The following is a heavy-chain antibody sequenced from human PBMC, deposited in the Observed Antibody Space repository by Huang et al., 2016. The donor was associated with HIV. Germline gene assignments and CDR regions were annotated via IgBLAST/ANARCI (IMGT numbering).Heavy chain of an antibody. CDR2: FDPESGET. CDR3: ATGFDVFFDF. Sequence: QVQLVQSRAEVKKPGASVKVSCKVSEYTLTELSIHWVRPPHGKGLEWMGGFDPESGETIYAQKFQGRVTMTEDTSTETAFMELSGLRPEDTAVYYCATGFDVFFDFWGQGTLVTVSS. CDR1: EYTLTELS. J-gene: IGHJ4*02. D-gene: IGHD3-9*01. V-gene: IGHV1-24*01.